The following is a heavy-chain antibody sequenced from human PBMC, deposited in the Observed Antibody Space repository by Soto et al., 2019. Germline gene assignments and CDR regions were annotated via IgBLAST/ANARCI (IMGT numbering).Heavy chain of an antibody. J-gene: IGHJ4*02. CDR2: IYTTGTT. Sequence: SETLSLTCSVSGDSMSTGGYYWTWIRQHPGKGLEWIGHIYTTGTTYYSPSLKSQVTMSIDKSSNRFSLNLNSVTAADTAVYYCSRGRGSTPLRDWGPGALVTVSS. CDR1: GDSMSTGGYY. V-gene: IGHV4-31*02. CDR3: SRGRGSTPLRD. D-gene: IGHD6-13*01.